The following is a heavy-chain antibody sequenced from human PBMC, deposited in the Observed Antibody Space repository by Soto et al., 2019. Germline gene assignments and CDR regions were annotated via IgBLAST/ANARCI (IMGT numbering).Heavy chain of an antibody. V-gene: IGHV3-30*18. CDR2: ISYDGSNK. J-gene: IGHJ5*02. Sequence: GGSLRLSCAASGFTFSSYGMHWVRQAPGKGLEWVAVISYDGSNKYYADSVKGRFTISRDNSKNTLYLQMNSLRAEDTAVYYCAKVLMVYAEANWFDPWGQGTLVTVSS. D-gene: IGHD2-8*01. CDR3: AKVLMVYAEANWFDP. CDR1: GFTFSSYG.